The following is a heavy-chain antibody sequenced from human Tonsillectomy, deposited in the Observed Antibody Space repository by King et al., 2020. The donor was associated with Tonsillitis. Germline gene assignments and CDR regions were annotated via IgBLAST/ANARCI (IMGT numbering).Heavy chain of an antibody. CDR2: MSYDGSNK. J-gene: IGHJ4*02. Sequence: VQLVESGGGVVQPGRSLRLSCAASGLTFSSYAMHWVRQAPGKGLEWVAVMSYDGSNKYYADSVKGRFTISRDNSKNTLYLQMNSLRAEDTAVYYCARGDDYGDYWGQGTLVTVSS. CDR3: ARGDDYGDY. CDR1: GLTFSSYA. V-gene: IGHV3-30*04. D-gene: IGHD2-21*01.